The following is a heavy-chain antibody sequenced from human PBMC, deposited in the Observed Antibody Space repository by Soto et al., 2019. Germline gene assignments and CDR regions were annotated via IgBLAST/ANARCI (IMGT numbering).Heavy chain of an antibody. D-gene: IGHD2-8*01. CDR1: GFTFSNYA. CDR2: ISYDGSNK. V-gene: IGHV3-30*03. J-gene: IGHJ3*02. Sequence: QVQLVESGGGVVQPGTSLRLSCAASGFTFSNYAMHWVRQAPGKGLEWVAVISYDGSNKYYGYSGKGRFTISRDNSKKTLYLQMSSLRSEDTAVYYCATLNMVYVGFTVLDIWGKETVVTVSS. CDR3: ATLNMVYVGFTVLDI.